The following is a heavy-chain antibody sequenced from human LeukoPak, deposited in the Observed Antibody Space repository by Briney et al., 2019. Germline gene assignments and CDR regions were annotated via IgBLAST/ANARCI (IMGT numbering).Heavy chain of an antibody. CDR1: GLTVSRNY. D-gene: IGHD3-10*01. CDR2: IYSGGST. J-gene: IGHJ4*02. V-gene: IGHV3-53*01. Sequence: GGSLRLSCAASGLTVSRNYMSWVRQAPGKGLESVSVIYSGGSTYYAESVRGRFTISRDDSKNTLYLQMKNLKTEDTAVYYCTGNYYGSGSYADFDYWGQGTLVTVSS. CDR3: TGNYYGSGSYADFDY.